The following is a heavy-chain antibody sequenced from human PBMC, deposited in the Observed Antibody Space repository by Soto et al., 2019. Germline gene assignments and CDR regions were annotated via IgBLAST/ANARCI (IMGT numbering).Heavy chain of an antibody. CDR2: ISGSGGST. CDR1: GFTFSSYA. CDR3: AKDWYDYVWGSYRPFDY. V-gene: IGHV3-23*01. J-gene: IGHJ4*02. D-gene: IGHD3-16*02. Sequence: GGSLRLSCAASGFTFSSYAMSWVRQAPGKGLEWVSAISGSGGSTYYADSVKGRFTISRDNSKNTLYLQMNSLRAEDTAVYYCAKDWYDYVWGSYRPFDYWGQGTLVTVS.